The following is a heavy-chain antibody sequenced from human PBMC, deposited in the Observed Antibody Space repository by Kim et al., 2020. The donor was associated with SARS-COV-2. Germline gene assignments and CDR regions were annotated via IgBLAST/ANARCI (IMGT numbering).Heavy chain of an antibody. V-gene: IGHV3-74*01. CDR1: GFTFSNFW. CDR2: INSDGSST. CDR3: ARRYCSGGGCYYDY. J-gene: IGHJ4*02. D-gene: IGHD2-15*01. Sequence: GGSLRLSCAASGFTFSNFWMHWVRQVPGKGLMWVSRINSDGSSTIYADSVKGRFTISRDNAKNTLYVQMNSLRAEDTALYYCARRYCSGGGCYYDYWGQGTVVTVSS.